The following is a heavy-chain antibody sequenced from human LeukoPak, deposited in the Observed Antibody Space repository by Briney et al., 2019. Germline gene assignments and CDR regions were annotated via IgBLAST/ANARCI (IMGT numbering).Heavy chain of an antibody. CDR3: ATGFGDAFDI. Sequence: SETLSLTCTVSGGSISSSSYYWSWIRQPAGKGLEWIGRIYTSGSTNYNPSLKSRVTMSVDTSKNQFSLKLSSVTAADTAVYYCATGFGDAFDIWGQGTMVTVSS. J-gene: IGHJ3*02. V-gene: IGHV4-61*02. CDR2: IYTSGST. CDR1: GGSISSSSYY. D-gene: IGHD3-16*01.